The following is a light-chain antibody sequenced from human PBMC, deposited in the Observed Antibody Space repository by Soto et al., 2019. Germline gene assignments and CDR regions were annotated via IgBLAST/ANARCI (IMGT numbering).Light chain of an antibody. CDR1: QGISSF. CDR2: AAS. Sequence: IQLTQSPSSLSASVGDRVTITCRASQGISSFLVWYQQKPGKAPKLLIYAASTLQSGVPSRFSGSGSATDFTLTISSLQPEDFATYYCQQYNRYSRGTFGQGTKLEIK. J-gene: IGKJ2*01. V-gene: IGKV1-9*01. CDR3: QQYNRYSRGT.